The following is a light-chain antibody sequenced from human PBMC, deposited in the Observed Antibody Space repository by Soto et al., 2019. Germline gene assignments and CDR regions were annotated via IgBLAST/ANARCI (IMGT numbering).Light chain of an antibody. CDR3: QQSDSTPYT. V-gene: IGKV1-39*01. Sequence: DIQMTQSPSSLSASVGDRVTITCRASQTISTYLNWYQQKPGKAPRLLIYDASSLLSVVPSRFSGSGSGTDFTLNIASLQPEDLSTCYCQQSDSTPYTFGQGTKVEI. CDR2: DAS. J-gene: IGKJ2*01. CDR1: QTISTY.